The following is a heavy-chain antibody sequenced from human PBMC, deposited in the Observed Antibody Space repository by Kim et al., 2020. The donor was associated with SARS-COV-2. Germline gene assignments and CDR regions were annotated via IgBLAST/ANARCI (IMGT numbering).Heavy chain of an antibody. CDR2: IDPSDSYT. CDR1: GYSFTSYW. D-gene: IGHD3-22*01. CDR3: ARHQRYYYDSSGYYPAGDY. V-gene: IGHV5-10-1*01. J-gene: IGHJ4*02. Sequence: GESLKISCKGSGYSFTSYWISWVRQMPGKGLEWMGRIDPSDSYTNYSPSFQGHVTISADKSISTAYLQWSSLKASDTAMYYCARHQRYYYDSSGYYPAGDYWGQGTLVTVSS.